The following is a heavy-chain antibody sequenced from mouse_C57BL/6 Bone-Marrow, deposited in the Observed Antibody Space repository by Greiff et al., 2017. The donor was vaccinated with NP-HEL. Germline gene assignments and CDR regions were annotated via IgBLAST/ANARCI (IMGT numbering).Heavy chain of an antibody. V-gene: IGHV1-54*01. CDR3: ARDGSAWFAY. J-gene: IGHJ3*01. Sequence: VQLQQSGAELVRPGTSVKVSCKASGYAFTNYLMEWVKQRPGQGLEWIGVINPGSGGTNYNEKFKGKATLTSDKSSSTAYMQRSSLTSEDSEVYVCARDGSAWFAYWGQGTLVTVSA. CDR1: GYAFTNYL. D-gene: IGHD1-1*01. CDR2: INPGSGGT.